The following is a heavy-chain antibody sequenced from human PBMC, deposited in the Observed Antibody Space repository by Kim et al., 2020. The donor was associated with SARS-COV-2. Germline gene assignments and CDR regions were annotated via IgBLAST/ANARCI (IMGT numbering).Heavy chain of an antibody. Sequence: GGSLRLSCTASGFTFGDYAMSWVRQAPGKGLEWVGFIRSKAYGGTTEYAASVKGRFTISRDDSKSIAYLQMNSLKTEDTAVYYCTRSPFEYDGSPYYYYGMDVWGQGTTVTVSS. V-gene: IGHV3-49*04. CDR2: IRSKAYGGTT. J-gene: IGHJ6*02. CDR3: TRSPFEYDGSPYYYYGMDV. CDR1: GFTFGDYA. D-gene: IGHD3-10*01.